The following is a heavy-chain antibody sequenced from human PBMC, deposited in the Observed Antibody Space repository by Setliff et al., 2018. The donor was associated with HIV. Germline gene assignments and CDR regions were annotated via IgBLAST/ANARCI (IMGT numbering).Heavy chain of an antibody. CDR3: ARPAYYYDSSGYYYVGAFDI. CDR1: GGSISNYY. V-gene: IGHV4-59*01. Sequence: LSLTCTVSGGSISNYYWSWIRQPPGKGLEWIGYIYYSGSTNYNPSLKSRVTISVDTSKNQFSLKLTSLTAADTAVFYCARPAYYYDSSGYYYVGAFDIWGQGTMVTVSS. CDR2: IYYSGST. D-gene: IGHD3-22*01. J-gene: IGHJ3*02.